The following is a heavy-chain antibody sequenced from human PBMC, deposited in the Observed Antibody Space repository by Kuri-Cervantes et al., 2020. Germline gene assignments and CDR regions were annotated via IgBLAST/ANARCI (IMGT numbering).Heavy chain of an antibody. V-gene: IGHV3-30-3*01. Sequence: GGSLRLSCAASGFTVSSNYMSWVRQAPGKGLEWVAVISYDGSNKYYADSVKGRFTISRDNSKNTLYLQMNSLRAEDTAVYYCARGPYRPWLQIDAFDIWGQGTMVTVSS. J-gene: IGHJ3*02. CDR1: GFTVSSNY. CDR3: ARGPYRPWLQIDAFDI. D-gene: IGHD5-12*01. CDR2: ISYDGSNK.